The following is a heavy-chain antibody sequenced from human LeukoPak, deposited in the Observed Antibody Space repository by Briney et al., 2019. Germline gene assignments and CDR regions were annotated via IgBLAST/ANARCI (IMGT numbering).Heavy chain of an antibody. CDR1: GFTFSSYW. V-gene: IGHV3-7*01. CDR3: ARDRETKLLLYYYYYGMDV. Sequence: GGSLRLSCAASGFTFSSYWMSWVRQAPGKGLEWVANIKQDGSEKYYVDSVKGRFTISRDNAKNSLYLQMNSLRAEDTAVYYCARDRETKLLLYYYYYGMDVWGQGTTVTVSS. J-gene: IGHJ6*02. CDR2: IKQDGSEK. D-gene: IGHD2-15*01.